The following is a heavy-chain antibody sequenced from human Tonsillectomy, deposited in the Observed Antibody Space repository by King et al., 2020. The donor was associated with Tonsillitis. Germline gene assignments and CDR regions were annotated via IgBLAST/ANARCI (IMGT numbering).Heavy chain of an antibody. CDR3: ARDRGGPTMIVVVTLDY. CDR1: GFTFSSYS. CDR2: ISSSSSTI. D-gene: IGHD3-22*01. V-gene: IGHV3-48*01. J-gene: IGHJ4*02. Sequence: VQLVESGGGLVQPGGSLRLSCAASGFTFSSYSMNWVRQAPGKGLEWVSYISSSSSTIYYADSVKGRFTISRDNAKNSLYLQMNSLRAEDTAVYYCARDRGGPTMIVVVTLDYWGQGTLVTVSS.